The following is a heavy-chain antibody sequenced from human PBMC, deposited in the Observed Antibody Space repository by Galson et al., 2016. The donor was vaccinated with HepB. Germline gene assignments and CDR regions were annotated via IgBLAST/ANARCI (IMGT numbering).Heavy chain of an antibody. D-gene: IGHD3-10*01. CDR1: GFTFSSYW. CDR3: ARGPNRGRPFDY. CDR2: VKRDGGER. Sequence: SLRLSCAASGFTFSSYWMSWVRQAPGKGLEWVANVKRDGGERYYVDSVKRRFTISRDHAKNSLFLQMNSLRVEDTAVYYCARGPNRGRPFDYWGQGTLVTVSS. V-gene: IGHV3-7*03. J-gene: IGHJ4*02.